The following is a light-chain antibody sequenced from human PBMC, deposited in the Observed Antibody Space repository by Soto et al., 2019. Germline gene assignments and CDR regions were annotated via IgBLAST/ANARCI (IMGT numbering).Light chain of an antibody. CDR2: AVS. CDR1: QSVTSDY. V-gene: IGKV3-20*01. CDR3: QQHSSSPWT. J-gene: IGKJ1*01. Sequence: DIVLTQSPGTLSLSPGESAALSCRASQSVTSDYLVWYRQKPGQAPRLLIYAVSSRAAGIPDRFSGSGSGTDFTLTITRLEPVDSAVYYCQQHSSSPWTFGQGTRVEV.